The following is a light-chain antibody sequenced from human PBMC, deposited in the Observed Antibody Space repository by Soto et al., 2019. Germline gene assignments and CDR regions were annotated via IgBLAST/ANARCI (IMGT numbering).Light chain of an antibody. Sequence: EIVLTQSPATLSLSPGERATLSCRASQSVSSFLVWYQQKPGQAPRLLISDASNRATGIPGRFIGSGSGTDFSLTISSLEPEDFAVYYCQQRTNLPWTFGPGTKVEIK. CDR3: QQRTNLPWT. CDR2: DAS. CDR1: QSVSSF. J-gene: IGKJ1*01. V-gene: IGKV3-11*01.